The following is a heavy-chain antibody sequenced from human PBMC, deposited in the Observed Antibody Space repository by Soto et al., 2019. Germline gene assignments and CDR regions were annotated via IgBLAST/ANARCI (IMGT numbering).Heavy chain of an antibody. Sequence: ASVKVSCKASGGTFSSYAISWVRQAPGQGLEWMGGIIPIFGTANYAQKFQGRVTITADESTSTAYMELSSLRSEDTAVYYCARVPNHADAFDIWGQGTMVTVSS. V-gene: IGHV1-69*13. J-gene: IGHJ3*02. CDR3: ARVPNHADAFDI. CDR1: GGTFSSYA. D-gene: IGHD7-27*01. CDR2: IIPIFGTA.